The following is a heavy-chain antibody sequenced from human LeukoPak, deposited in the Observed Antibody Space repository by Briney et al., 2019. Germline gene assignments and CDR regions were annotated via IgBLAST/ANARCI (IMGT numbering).Heavy chain of an antibody. CDR2: IIPIFGTA. CDR1: GGTFSSYA. V-gene: IGHV1-69*05. CDR3: ARDLGSEAAADNVGVAFDI. J-gene: IGHJ3*02. D-gene: IGHD6-13*01. Sequence: SVKVSCKASGGTFSSYAISWVRQAPGQGLEWMGGIIPIFGTANYAQKIQGRVTITTDESTSKAYMELSSLRSEDTAVYYCARDLGSEAAADNVGVAFDIWGQGTMVTVSS.